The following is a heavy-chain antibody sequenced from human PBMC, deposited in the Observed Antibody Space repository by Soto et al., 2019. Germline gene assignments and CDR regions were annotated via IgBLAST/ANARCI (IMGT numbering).Heavy chain of an antibody. CDR2: ISHSGCT. CDR3: ARGLFSSGWYSYFDP. Sequence: SETLSLTCTVSGGSISSSSYYWGWIRQPPGKGLEWIGEISHSGCTNYNPSLESRVTLSVDTSKSEFSLHLTSMTAADTAVYYCARGLFSSGWYSYFDPWGQGTPVTVSS. CDR1: GGSISSSSYY. J-gene: IGHJ5*02. V-gene: IGHV4-39*01. D-gene: IGHD6-19*01.